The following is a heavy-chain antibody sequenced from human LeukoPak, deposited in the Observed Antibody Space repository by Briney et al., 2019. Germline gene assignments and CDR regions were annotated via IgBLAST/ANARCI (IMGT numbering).Heavy chain of an antibody. D-gene: IGHD3-9*01. CDR3: ARGSDILTGYYPYFDY. J-gene: IGHJ4*02. V-gene: IGHV3-7*01. CDR2: INHNGNVN. Sequence: GGSLRLSCAASGFTFSSYWMNWARQAPGKGLEWVASINHNGNVNYYVDSVKGRFTISRDNAKNSLYLQMNSLRAEDTAVYYCARGSDILTGYYPYFDYWGQGTLVTVSS. CDR1: GFTFSSYW.